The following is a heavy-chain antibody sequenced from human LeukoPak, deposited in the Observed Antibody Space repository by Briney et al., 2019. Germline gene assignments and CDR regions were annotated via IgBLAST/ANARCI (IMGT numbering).Heavy chain of an antibody. J-gene: IGHJ4*02. V-gene: IGHV3-21*01. D-gene: IGHD1-26*01. Sequence: GGSLRLSCTASGFPFRVRWMHWVRQAPGKGLEWVSSISSSSSYIYYADSVKGRFTISRDNAKNSLYLQMNSLRAKDTAVYYCARQIVGARGFDYWGQGTLVTVSS. CDR2: ISSSSSYI. CDR3: ARQIVGARGFDY. CDR1: GFPFRVRW.